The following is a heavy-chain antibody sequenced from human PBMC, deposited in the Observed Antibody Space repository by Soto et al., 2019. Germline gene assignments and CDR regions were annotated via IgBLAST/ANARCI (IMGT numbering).Heavy chain of an antibody. Sequence: QVQLVQSGAEVKKPGSSVKFSCKASGGTCSSYAISWVRQAPGQGLEWMGGSIPLSGTANYAQKFKGRVTITADESTSTAYIELGRMRSEDTAVSYVARTQGSSTSIAIYYYYYYGMDVWCQGTTVTVSS. CDR1: GGTCSSYA. CDR2: SIPLSGTA. CDR3: ARTQGSSTSIAIYYYYYYGMDV. J-gene: IGHJ6*02. D-gene: IGHD2-2*01. V-gene: IGHV1-69*01.